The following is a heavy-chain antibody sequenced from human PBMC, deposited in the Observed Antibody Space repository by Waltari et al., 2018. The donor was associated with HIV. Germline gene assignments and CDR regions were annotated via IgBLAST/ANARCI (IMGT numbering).Heavy chain of an antibody. CDR1: GYTFTNHD. V-gene: IGHV1-8*01. CDR3: ARSLTSRPGYGGVMAF. Sequence: QVQLVQSGAEVKKPGASVKVSCRTSGYTFTNHDINWVRQAAGQGLECMGWMNPNSGNIGFAQNFQGRVTMTRNSSISTAYMELRSLKAEDTALYYCARSLTSRPGYGGVMAFWGQGSLVTVSS. J-gene: IGHJ4*02. D-gene: IGHD3-16*01. CDR2: MNPNSGNI.